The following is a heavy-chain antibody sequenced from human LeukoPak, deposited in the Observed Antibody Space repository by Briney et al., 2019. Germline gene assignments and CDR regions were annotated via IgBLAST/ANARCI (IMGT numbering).Heavy chain of an antibody. V-gene: IGHV1-18*01. J-gene: IGHJ5*02. CDR3: ARDGRSTVTHWFDP. D-gene: IGHD4-17*01. CDR2: ISVYNGNT. CDR1: GYPFYTYG. Sequence: ASVKVSCKASGYPFYTYGISWVRQAPGQGLEWMGWISVYNGNTNYAQKLQGRLTLTTDTSTSSAYMELRGLRSDDTAMYYCARDGRSTVTHWFDPWGQGTLVTVSS.